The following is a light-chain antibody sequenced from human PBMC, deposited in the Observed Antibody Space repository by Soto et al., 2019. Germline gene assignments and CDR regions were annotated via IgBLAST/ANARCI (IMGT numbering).Light chain of an antibody. CDR2: GAS. Sequence: EIVLTQSPGTLSLSPGERATLSCTASQSVSSSYLAWYQQKPGQAPRLLIYGASSRATGIPDRFSGSGSGTDFTLTITRLEPEDFAVYYCQHYRTSFGGGTKVEIK. CDR1: QSVSSSY. J-gene: IGKJ4*01. CDR3: QHYRTS. V-gene: IGKV3-20*01.